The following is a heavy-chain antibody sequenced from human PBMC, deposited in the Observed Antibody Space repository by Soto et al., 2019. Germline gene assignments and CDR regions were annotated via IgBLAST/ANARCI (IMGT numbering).Heavy chain of an antibody. CDR2: IIPFFGTA. CDR3: ASSTPQSGSYVHIFDY. Sequence: SVKVSCKAAGGTFSRHAISWVRQAPGQGLEWMGGIIPFFGTANYAQKFQGRVTVTADKSTSTAYMELSSLRSEDTAVYYCASSTPQSGSYVHIFDYWGQGTLVTVSS. CDR1: GGTFSRHA. J-gene: IGHJ4*02. V-gene: IGHV1-69*06. D-gene: IGHD1-1*01.